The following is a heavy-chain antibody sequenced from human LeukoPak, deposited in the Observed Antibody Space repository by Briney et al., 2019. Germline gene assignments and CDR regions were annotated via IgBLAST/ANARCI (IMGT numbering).Heavy chain of an antibody. D-gene: IGHD4-11*01. Sequence: SETLSLTCTVSGGSISSSSYYWGWIRQPPGKGLEWIGSIYYSGSTYYNPSLKSRVTISVDTSKNQFSLKLSSVTAADTAVYHCARTTVTGWYFDLWGRGTLVTVSS. CDR1: GGSISSSSYY. CDR2: IYYSGST. CDR3: ARTTVTGWYFDL. V-gene: IGHV4-39*01. J-gene: IGHJ2*01.